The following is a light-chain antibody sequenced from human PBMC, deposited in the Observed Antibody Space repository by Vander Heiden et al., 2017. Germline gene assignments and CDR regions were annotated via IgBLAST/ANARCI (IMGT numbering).Light chain of an antibody. CDR2: AAS. CDR1: QGISTY. Sequence: DIQMTQSPSSLSASVGDRVTITCRASQGISTYLAWYQQKPGQVPKLLIYAASTLQSGVPSRFSGSGSGTDFTLTISSLRPEDVATYYCQKYSAAPRTFGQGTKVEIK. V-gene: IGKV1-27*01. J-gene: IGKJ1*01. CDR3: QKYSAAPRT.